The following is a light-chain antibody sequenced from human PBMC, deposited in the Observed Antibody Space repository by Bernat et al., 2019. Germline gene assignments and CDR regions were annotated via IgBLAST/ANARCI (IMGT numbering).Light chain of an antibody. V-gene: IGLV1-44*01. CDR1: SSNIGSNT. CDR3: SSYTSSSTLV. J-gene: IGLJ3*02. Sequence: QSVLTQPPSASGTPGQRVTISCSGSSSNIGSNTVNWYQQLPGTAPKLLIYRNNYRPSGVPDRFSGSKSGNTASLTISGLLDEDEADYYCSSYTSSSTLVFGGGTRLTVL. CDR2: RNN.